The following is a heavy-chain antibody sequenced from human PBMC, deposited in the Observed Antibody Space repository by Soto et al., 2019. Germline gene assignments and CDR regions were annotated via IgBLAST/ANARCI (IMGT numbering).Heavy chain of an antibody. Sequence: QVQLQQWGAGLLKPSETLSLTCAVYGGSFSGYYWSWIRQPPGKGLEWIGEINHSGSTNYNPSIKSRVTISVDTSKNQFSLKLSSVTAADTAVYYCARIRRAWIQLWSYFDYWGQGTLVTVSS. CDR2: INHSGST. CDR1: GGSFSGYY. V-gene: IGHV4-34*01. D-gene: IGHD5-18*01. J-gene: IGHJ4*02. CDR3: ARIRRAWIQLWSYFDY.